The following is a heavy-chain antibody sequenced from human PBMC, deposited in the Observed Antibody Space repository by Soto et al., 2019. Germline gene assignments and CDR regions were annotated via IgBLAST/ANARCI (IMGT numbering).Heavy chain of an antibody. CDR2: IIPIFGTA. J-gene: IGHJ6*02. Sequence: PSVKVSCKASAGTFRSYAISWVRPAPGQGLEWMGGIIPIFGTANYAQKFQGRVTITADESTSTAYMELSSLRSEDTAVYYCARDSLVSSAYSYGYHYYGMDVWGQGTTVTVLL. V-gene: IGHV1-69*13. CDR3: ARDSLVSSAYSYGYHYYGMDV. D-gene: IGHD5-18*01. CDR1: AGTFRSYA.